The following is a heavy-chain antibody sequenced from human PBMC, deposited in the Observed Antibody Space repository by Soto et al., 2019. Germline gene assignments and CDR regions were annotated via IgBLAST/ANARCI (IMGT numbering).Heavy chain of an antibody. V-gene: IGHV3-15*07. CDR3: TRYYGSGSHYYYGMDV. CDR1: GFTFSNAW. CDR2: IKSKTDGGTT. D-gene: IGHD3-10*01. Sequence: PGGSLRLSCAASGFTFSNAWMNWVRQAPGKGLEWVGRIKSKTDGGTTDYAAPVKGRFTISRDDSKNTLYLQMNSLKTEDTAVYYCTRYYGSGSHYYYGMDVWGQGTTVTVSS. J-gene: IGHJ6*02.